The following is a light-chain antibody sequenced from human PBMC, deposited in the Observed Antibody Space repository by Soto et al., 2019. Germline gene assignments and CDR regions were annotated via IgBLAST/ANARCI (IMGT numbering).Light chain of an antibody. CDR3: QQYGSSPQT. V-gene: IGKV3-20*01. J-gene: IGKJ1*01. CDR2: GAS. CDR1: QSVSSSY. Sequence: EIVLTQSPGTLSLSPGERATLSCRASQSVSSSYLAWYQQKPGQAPRLLIHGASCRATGIPDRFSGSGSGTDFTLTISRLEPEDFAVYYCQQYGSSPQTFGQGTKVEIK.